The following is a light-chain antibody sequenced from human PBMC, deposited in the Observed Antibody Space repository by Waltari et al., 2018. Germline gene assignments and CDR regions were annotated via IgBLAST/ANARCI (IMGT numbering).Light chain of an antibody. CDR3: MQGTLWPYT. V-gene: IGKV2-30*01. CDR2: NVS. CDR1: QSLVYSDGKTY. Sequence: VVMTQYPPSLPVTLGQQASISSRSSQSLVYSDGKTYLNLFQQRPRQSPRRLIYNVSDRDSVVPDRFSGSGSGTDFTLKISRVEAEDVGFYYCMQGTLWPYTFGQGTKLEIK. J-gene: IGKJ2*01.